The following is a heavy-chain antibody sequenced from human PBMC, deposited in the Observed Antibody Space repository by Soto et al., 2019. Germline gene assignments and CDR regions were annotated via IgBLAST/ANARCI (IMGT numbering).Heavy chain of an antibody. D-gene: IGHD2-8*01. CDR3: ARDVLGYCTNGVCHGEYYYYYGMDV. V-gene: IGHV1-2*04. CDR2: INPNSGGT. J-gene: IGHJ6*02. CDR1: GYTFTGYY. Sequence: ASVKVSCKASGYTFTGYYMHWVRQAPGQGLEWMGWINPNSGGTNYAQKFQGWVTMTRDTSISTAYMELSRLRSDDTAVYYCARDVLGYCTNGVCHGEYYYYYGMDVWGQGTTVTVSS.